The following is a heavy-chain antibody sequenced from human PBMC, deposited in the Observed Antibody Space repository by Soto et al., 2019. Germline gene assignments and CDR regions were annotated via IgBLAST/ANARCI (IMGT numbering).Heavy chain of an antibody. J-gene: IGHJ4*02. D-gene: IGHD1-20*01. CDR3: AKAKNDYNWDNRPPFDY. Sequence: PXVSLRLSCEASGFTLRNYAMTWVRQAPGKGLEWVSLISANDVGTYYAESVKTRFTISTDQSRNTVYLQMDRLRADDTAIYYCAKAKNDYNWDNRPPFDYWGQGTLVTVSS. CDR2: ISANDVGT. CDR1: GFTLRNYA. V-gene: IGHV3-23*01.